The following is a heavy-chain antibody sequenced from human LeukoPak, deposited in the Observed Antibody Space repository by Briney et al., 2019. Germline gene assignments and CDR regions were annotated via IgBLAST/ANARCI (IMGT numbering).Heavy chain of an antibody. CDR2: ISSSGSTI. Sequence: PGGSLRLSCAASGFTFSSYEMNWVRQAPGKGLEWVSYISSSGSTIYYADSVKGRFTISRDNSKNTLYLQMNSLRAEDTAVYYCARRTPDYYYYYMDVWGKGTTVTVSS. CDR3: ARRTPDYYYYYMDV. CDR1: GFTFSSYE. V-gene: IGHV3-48*03. J-gene: IGHJ6*03.